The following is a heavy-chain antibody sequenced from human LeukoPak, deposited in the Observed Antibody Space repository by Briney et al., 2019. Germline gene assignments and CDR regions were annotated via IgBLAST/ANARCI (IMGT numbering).Heavy chain of an antibody. Sequence: GESLQISCKGSGYIFTSYWIGWVRQVPGKGLEWMGVIYPGDSDTRYSPSFQGQVTISADKSISTAYLQWSSLKASDTAMYYCARAQGYCSSTSCYNYYYYMDVWGKGTTVTVSS. CDR1: GYIFTSYW. CDR3: ARAQGYCSSTSCYNYYYYMDV. V-gene: IGHV5-51*01. CDR2: IYPGDSDT. J-gene: IGHJ6*03. D-gene: IGHD2-2*02.